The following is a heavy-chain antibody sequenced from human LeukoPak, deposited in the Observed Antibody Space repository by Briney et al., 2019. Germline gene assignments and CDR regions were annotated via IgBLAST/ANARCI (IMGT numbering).Heavy chain of an antibody. CDR2: IYTSGST. Sequence: SETLSLTCTVSGGSISSYYWSWIRQPAGKGLEWIGRIYTSGSTNYNPSLKSRVTMSVDTSKNQFSLKLSSVTAADTAAYYCAITYYYDSSGFADPFDYWGQGTLVTVSS. D-gene: IGHD3-22*01. CDR1: GGSISSYY. V-gene: IGHV4-4*07. CDR3: AITYYYDSSGFADPFDY. J-gene: IGHJ4*02.